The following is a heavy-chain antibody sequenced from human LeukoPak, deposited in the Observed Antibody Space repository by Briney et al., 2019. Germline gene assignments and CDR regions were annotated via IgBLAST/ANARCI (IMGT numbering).Heavy chain of an antibody. J-gene: IGHJ4*02. Sequence: SETLSLTCSVSGGSISSSNYYWGWIRQPPGKGLEWIGIIYYSGSTSYNPSLKSRVTISIDTSKNQFSLKLPSVTAADTAVYYCAGPLLTYYSDSSAYSWGQGTLVTVSS. D-gene: IGHD3-22*01. V-gene: IGHV4-39*01. CDR1: GGSISSSNYY. CDR2: IYYSGST. CDR3: AGPLLTYYSDSSAYS.